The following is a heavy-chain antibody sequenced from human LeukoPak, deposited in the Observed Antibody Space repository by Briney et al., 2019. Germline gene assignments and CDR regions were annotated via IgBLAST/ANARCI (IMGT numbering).Heavy chain of an antibody. D-gene: IGHD1-7*01. CDR2: INPSGGST. CDR1: GYTFTSYY. CDR3: ARGEDNWNYSYYYYMDV. Sequence: ASVKVSCKASGYTFTSYYMHWVRQAPGQGLEWMGIINPSGGSTSYAQKFQGRVTMTRDMSTSTVYMELSSLRSEDTAAYYCARGEDNWNYSYYYYMDVWGKGTTVTVSS. V-gene: IGHV1-46*01. J-gene: IGHJ6*03.